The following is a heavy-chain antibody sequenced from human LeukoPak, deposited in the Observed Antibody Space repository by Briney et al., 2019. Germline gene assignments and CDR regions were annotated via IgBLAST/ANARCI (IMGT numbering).Heavy chain of an antibody. J-gene: IGHJ4*02. V-gene: IGHV3-48*03. D-gene: IGHD3-10*01. Sequence: PGGSLRLSCAASGFTFSSYEMNWVRQAPGKGLEWVSYISSSGSTIYYADSVKGRFTISRDNAKNTLYLQMNSLRAEDTAVYYCARVTRRGVIIIRGYYFDYWGQGTLVTVSS. CDR3: ARVTRRGVIIIRGYYFDY. CDR1: GFTFSSYE. CDR2: ISSSGSTI.